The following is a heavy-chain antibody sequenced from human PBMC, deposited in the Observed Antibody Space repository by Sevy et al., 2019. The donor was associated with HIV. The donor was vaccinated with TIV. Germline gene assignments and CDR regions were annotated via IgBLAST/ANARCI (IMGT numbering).Heavy chain of an antibody. CDR1: GYTFTSYG. V-gene: IGHV1-18*04. Sequence: ASVKVSCKASGYTFTSYGISWVRQAPGQGLEWMGWISAYNGNTNYAQKLQARVTRTTDTSTSTAYMELRSLRSDDTAVYYGAGGSYSVTGHYSRIYYYYYMDVWGKGTTVTVSS. CDR2: ISAYNGNT. J-gene: IGHJ6*03. D-gene: IGHD3-9*01. CDR3: AGGSYSVTGHYSRIYYYYYMDV.